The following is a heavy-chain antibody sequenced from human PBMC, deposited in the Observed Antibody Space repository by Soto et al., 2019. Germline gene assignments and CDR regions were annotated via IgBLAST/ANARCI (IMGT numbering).Heavy chain of an antibody. CDR2: MNPNSGNT. J-gene: IGHJ6*02. CDR1: GYTFTSYD. Sequence: ASVKVSCKASGYTFTSYDINWVRQATGQGLEWMGWMNPNSGNTGYAQKFQGRVTMTRNTSISTAYMELSSLRSEDTAEYYCGRVGGDYGDPDGMDVWGQGTTVT. CDR3: GRVGGDYGDPDGMDV. D-gene: IGHD4-17*01. V-gene: IGHV1-8*01.